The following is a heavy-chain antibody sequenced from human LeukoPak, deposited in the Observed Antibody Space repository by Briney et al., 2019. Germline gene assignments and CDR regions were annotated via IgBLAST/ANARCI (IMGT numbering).Heavy chain of an antibody. Sequence: SETLSLTCTVSGGSISDYYWSWFRQPPGKGLEWIGYIYYTGSTNYNPSLKSRVTISVDTSKNQFSLKLTSVTSADTALYYCARGRGYADFWGQGALVTVSS. J-gene: IGHJ4*02. CDR2: IYYTGST. V-gene: IGHV4-59*01. CDR3: ARGRGYADF. D-gene: IGHD6-25*01. CDR1: GGSISDYY.